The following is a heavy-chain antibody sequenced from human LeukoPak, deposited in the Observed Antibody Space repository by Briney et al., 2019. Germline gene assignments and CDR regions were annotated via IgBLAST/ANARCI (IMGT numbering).Heavy chain of an antibody. CDR1: GGSISSYY. D-gene: IGHD6-13*01. V-gene: IGHV4-59*01. CDR3: ARQWAPGSSWLYNWFDP. J-gene: IGHJ5*02. Sequence: PSETLSLTCTVSGGSISSYYWSWIRQPPGKGLEWIGYIYYSGSTNFNPSLKSRVTISVDTSKNQFSLKLSSVTAADTAVYYCARQWAPGSSWLYNWFDPWGQGTLATVSS. CDR2: IYYSGST.